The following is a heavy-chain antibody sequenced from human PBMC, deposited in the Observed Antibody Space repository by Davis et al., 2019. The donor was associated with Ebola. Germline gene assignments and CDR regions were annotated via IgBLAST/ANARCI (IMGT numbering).Heavy chain of an antibody. CDR2: ISFDGSNK. Sequence: GESLKISCAASGFTFSSFAMHWLRQAPGKGLEWVAVISFDGSNKYYVDSLTGRFTISRDNSKNTLYLQMNSLRTEDTAVYYCARGGAYGYAFDCWGQGTLVTVSS. V-gene: IGHV3-30-3*01. D-gene: IGHD5-12*01. J-gene: IGHJ4*02. CDR3: ARGGAYGYAFDC. CDR1: GFTFSSFA.